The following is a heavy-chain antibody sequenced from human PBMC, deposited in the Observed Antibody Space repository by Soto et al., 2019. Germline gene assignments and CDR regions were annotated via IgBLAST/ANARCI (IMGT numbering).Heavy chain of an antibody. CDR3: ATRITVFGLLIPPFDP. J-gene: IGHJ5*02. CDR2: INHTGGT. D-gene: IGHD3-3*01. V-gene: IGHV4-34*01. CDR1: GGSVNGYY. Sequence: SETLSLTCAVYGGSVNGYYWNWIRQPPGKGLEWIGEINHTGGTHYNPSLKSRVTMSVDTSNNQFSLRLSSVTAADTAIYYCATRITVFGLLIPPFDPWGQVTQGTVSS.